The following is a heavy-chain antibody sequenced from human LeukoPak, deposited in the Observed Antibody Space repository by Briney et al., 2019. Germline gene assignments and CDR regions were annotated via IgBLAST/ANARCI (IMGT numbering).Heavy chain of an antibody. CDR1: GFTFSNYN. D-gene: IGHD4-11*01. CDR3: AREAPTVTRDFDY. J-gene: IGHJ4*02. CDR2: ISRSSSYI. Sequence: GGSLRLSCAASGFTFSNYNMNWVRQAPGKGLEWVSSISRSSSYIYYADSVKGRFTISRDNAKNSPYLQMDSLRAEDTAVYYCAREAPTVTRDFDYWGQGTLVTVSS. V-gene: IGHV3-21*01.